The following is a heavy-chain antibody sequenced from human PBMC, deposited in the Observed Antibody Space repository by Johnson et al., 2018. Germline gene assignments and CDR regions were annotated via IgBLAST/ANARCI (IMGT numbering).Heavy chain of an antibody. J-gene: IGHJ6*02. CDR1: GFTFSNAW. V-gene: IGHV3-66*02. Sequence: EVQLVESGGGLVQPGGSLRLSCAASGFTFSNAWMNWVRQAPGKGLEWVSVIYSGGSTYYADSVKGRFTIARDNSKNTLYLQMDSLRAEDPAVYSCARDRAVAGPYYYYDIDVWGQGTTVTVSS. CDR2: IYSGGST. CDR3: ARDRAVAGPYYYYDIDV. D-gene: IGHD6-19*01.